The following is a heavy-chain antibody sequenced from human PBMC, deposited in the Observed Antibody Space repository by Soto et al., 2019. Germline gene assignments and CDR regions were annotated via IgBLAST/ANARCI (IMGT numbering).Heavy chain of an antibody. CDR3: ASLMIVVVPPTPFDY. CDR1: VGSISSSSYY. D-gene: IGHD3-22*01. Sequence: KPSETLSLTCTVSVGSISSSSYYWGWIRQPPGKGLEWIGSIYYSGSTYYNPSLKSRVTISVDTSKNQFSLKLSSVTAADTAVYYCASLMIVVVPPTPFDYWGQGTLVTVSS. CDR2: IYYSGST. J-gene: IGHJ4*02. V-gene: IGHV4-39*01.